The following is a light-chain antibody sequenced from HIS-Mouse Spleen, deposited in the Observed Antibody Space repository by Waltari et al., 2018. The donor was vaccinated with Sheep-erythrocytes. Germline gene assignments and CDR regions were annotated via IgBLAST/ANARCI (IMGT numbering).Light chain of an antibody. V-gene: IGLV3-1*01. CDR2: QDS. CDR3: QAWDSSTVV. CDR1: ELGDKY. Sequence: SYELTQPPSVSVSPGQTASITCSGDELGDKYACWYRQKPGQSPGLVIYQDSKRPSGIPERFSGSNSGNTATLTISGTQAMDEADYYCQAWDSSTVVFGGGTKLTVL. J-gene: IGLJ2*01.